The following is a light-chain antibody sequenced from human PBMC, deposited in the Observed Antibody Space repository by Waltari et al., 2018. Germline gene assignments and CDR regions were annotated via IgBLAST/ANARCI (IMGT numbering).Light chain of an antibody. CDR2: EVT. J-gene: IGLJ2*01. V-gene: IGLV2-14*01. Sequence: QSALTQPASVSGSLGQSITISCTGTSSAVGGYNYGSLYQPHPGKAPKILIYEVTNRPSGVSNRFSGPKSGNTDSLTISGLQAEDEADYYCKSYTSSSTLLFGGGTKLTVL. CDR3: KSYTSSSTLL. CDR1: SSAVGGYNY.